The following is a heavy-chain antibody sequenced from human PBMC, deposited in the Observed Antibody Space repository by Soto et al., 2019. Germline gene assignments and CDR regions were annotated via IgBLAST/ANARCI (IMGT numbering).Heavy chain of an antibody. CDR2: INAGTGNT. V-gene: IGHV1-3*01. CDR1: GDTFSNYA. Sequence: ASVKVSCTASGDTFSNYAMHWVRQAPGQSLEWMGWINAGTGNTLYSQKFQGRDTITRDTSASTAYTELSSLRSEDTAVYYCARLYYYHSSGYLESVDTWGQGTLVTVSS. J-gene: IGHJ3*02. CDR3: ARLYYYHSSGYLESVDT. D-gene: IGHD3-22*01.